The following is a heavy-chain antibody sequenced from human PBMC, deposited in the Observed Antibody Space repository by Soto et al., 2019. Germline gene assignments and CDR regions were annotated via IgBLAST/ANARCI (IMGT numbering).Heavy chain of an antibody. Sequence: SETLSLTCTVSGGSISSSSYYWGWIRQPPGKGLEWIGSIYYSGSTYYNPSLKRRVTISVDTSKKQFSLKLSSVTAADTAVYYCARRLYYDSSGFEGGGMDVWGQGTTVT. CDR3: ARRLYYDSSGFEGGGMDV. V-gene: IGHV4-39*01. CDR2: IYYSGST. CDR1: GGSISSSSYY. J-gene: IGHJ6*02. D-gene: IGHD3-22*01.